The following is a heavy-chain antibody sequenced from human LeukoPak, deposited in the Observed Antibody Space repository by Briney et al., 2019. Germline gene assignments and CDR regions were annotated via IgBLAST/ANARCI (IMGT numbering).Heavy chain of an antibody. CDR2: IHTSGST. V-gene: IGHV4-4*07. Sequence: SETLSLTCTVSGGSISSYYWSWIRQPAGKGLEWIGRIHTSGSTNYNPSLKSRVTMSVDTSKNQFSLKLSSVTAADTAVYYCARDVRSSSVVPYYYYYYMDVWGKGTTVTISS. CDR1: GGSISSYY. J-gene: IGHJ6*03. CDR3: ARDVRSSSVVPYYYYYYMDV. D-gene: IGHD6-13*01.